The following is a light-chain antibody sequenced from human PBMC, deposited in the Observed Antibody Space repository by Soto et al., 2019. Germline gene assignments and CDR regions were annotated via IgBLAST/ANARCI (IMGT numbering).Light chain of an antibody. CDR2: GAS. CDR1: QSVSSN. J-gene: IGKJ1*01. V-gene: IGKV3-20*01. CDR3: QQYGNSPQT. Sequence: EIVMTQSPATLSVSPGERATLSCRAGQSVSSNLAWYQQKPGQAPRLLIYGASSRATGIPNRFSGSGSGTDFTLTISRLEPEDFAVYYCQQYGNSPQTFGQGTKVDI.